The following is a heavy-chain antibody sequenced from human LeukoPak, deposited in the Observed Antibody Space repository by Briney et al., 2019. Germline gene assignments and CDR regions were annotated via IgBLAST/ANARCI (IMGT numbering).Heavy chain of an antibody. V-gene: IGHV3-23*01. CDR1: GFSFSSYA. D-gene: IGHD3-16*01. CDR2: ISGDGTHT. Sequence: PGGSLRLSCAASGFSFSSYAMTWARQAPVKGLEWVSAISGDGTHTYYADSVKGRFTISRDNSKNTLYLEMSSLRVEDTAIYYCAKWPEGAMDYFDYWGQGTLVTVSS. J-gene: IGHJ4*02. CDR3: AKWPEGAMDYFDY.